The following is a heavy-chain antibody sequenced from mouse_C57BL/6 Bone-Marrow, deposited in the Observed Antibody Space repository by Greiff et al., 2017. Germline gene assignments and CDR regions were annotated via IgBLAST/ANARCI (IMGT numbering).Heavy chain of an antibody. J-gene: IGHJ2*01. CDR1: GYTFTDYE. CDR3: TRTLYYFDY. V-gene: IGHV1-15*01. CDR2: IDPETGGT. Sequence: VQLQQSGAELVRPGASVTLSCKASGYTFTDYEMHWVKQTPVHGLEWIGAIDPETGGTAYNQKFKGKAILTADKSSSTAYMELLSLTSEDSAVYYCTRTLYYFDYWGQGTTLTVSS.